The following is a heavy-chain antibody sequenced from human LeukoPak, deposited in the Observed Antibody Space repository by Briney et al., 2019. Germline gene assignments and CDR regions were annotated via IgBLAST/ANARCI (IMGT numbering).Heavy chain of an antibody. Sequence: GGSLRLSCAASGFTFSGFWMSWVRQAPGKGLEWVANMNQDGSEKYYVDSVKGRFTISRDNAKSSLYLQMNSLTAENTAVYYCARDQVGPEDWGQGTLVTVSS. CDR1: GFTFSGFW. D-gene: IGHD1-26*01. V-gene: IGHV3-7*01. CDR3: ARDQVGPED. J-gene: IGHJ4*02. CDR2: MNQDGSEK.